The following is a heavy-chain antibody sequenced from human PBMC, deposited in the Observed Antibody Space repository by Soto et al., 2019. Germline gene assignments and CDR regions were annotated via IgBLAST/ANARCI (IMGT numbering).Heavy chain of an antibody. CDR1: GGTFSSYA. CDR3: ANDYDFWSGYPPPYYYGMDV. J-gene: IGHJ6*02. Sequence: GASVKVSCKASGGTFSSYAISWVRQAPGQGLEWMGGIIPIFGTANYAQKFQGRVTITADESTSTANMELSSLRSEDTAVYYCANDYDFWSGYPPPYYYGMDVWGQGTTVTVSS. D-gene: IGHD3-3*01. V-gene: IGHV1-69*13. CDR2: IIPIFGTA.